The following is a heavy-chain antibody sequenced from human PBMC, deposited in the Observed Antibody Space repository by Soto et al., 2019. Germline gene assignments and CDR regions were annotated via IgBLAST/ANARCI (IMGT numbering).Heavy chain of an antibody. Sequence: LRLSCAASGFTFSSYEMNWVRQAPGKGLEWVSYISSSGSTIYYADSVKGRFTISRDNAKNSLYLQMNSLRAEDTAVYYCARDRGGSYGDYWGQRTLVTVSS. CDR2: ISSSGSTI. CDR3: ARDRGGSYGDY. V-gene: IGHV3-48*03. D-gene: IGHD1-26*01. CDR1: GFTFSSYE. J-gene: IGHJ4*02.